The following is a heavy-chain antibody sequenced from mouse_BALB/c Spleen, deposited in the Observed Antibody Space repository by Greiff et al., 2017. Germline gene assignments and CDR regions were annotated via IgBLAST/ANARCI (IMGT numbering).Heavy chain of an antibody. J-gene: IGHJ3*01. CDR1: GYSFTGYF. V-gene: IGHV1-37*01. D-gene: IGHD2-4*01. CDR3: GRGYYDCPWFAY. CDR2: INPYNGDT. Sequence: EVQLQQSGPELVKPGASVKISCKASGYSFTGYFMHWVKQSHGKSLEWIGRINPYNGDTFYNQKFKGKATLTVDKSSSTAHMELLSLTSEDSAVYYCGRGYYDCPWFAYWGQGTLVTVSA.